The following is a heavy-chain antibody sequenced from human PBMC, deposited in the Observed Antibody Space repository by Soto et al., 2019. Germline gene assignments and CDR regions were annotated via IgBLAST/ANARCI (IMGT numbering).Heavy chain of an antibody. CDR3: ARDQSSYDIVTGYYYYYYMDV. CDR1: GFTVSSNY. Sequence: GGSLRLSCAASGFTVSSNYMSWVRQAPGKGLEWVSVIYSGGSTYYADSVKGRFTISRDNSKNTLYLQMNSLRAEDTAVYYCARDQSSYDIVTGYYYYYYMDVWGKGTTVTVCS. CDR2: IYSGGST. V-gene: IGHV3-66*01. J-gene: IGHJ6*03. D-gene: IGHD3-9*01.